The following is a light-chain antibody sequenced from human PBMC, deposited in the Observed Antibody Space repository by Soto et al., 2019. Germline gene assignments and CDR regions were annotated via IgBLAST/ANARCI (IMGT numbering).Light chain of an antibody. Sequence: DIQMTQSPSTLSASVGDRVTITCRASQSISSWLAWYQQKPGKAPKLLIYDASSLESGVPSRFSGSGSGTEFTLTISSLQPDDFATYYCQRYNSYTWTFGQGTQVDIK. CDR3: QRYNSYTWT. CDR2: DAS. V-gene: IGKV1-5*01. J-gene: IGKJ1*01. CDR1: QSISSW.